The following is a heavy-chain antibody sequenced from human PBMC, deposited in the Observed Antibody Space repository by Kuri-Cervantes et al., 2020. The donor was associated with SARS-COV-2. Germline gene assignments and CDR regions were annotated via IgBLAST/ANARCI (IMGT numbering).Heavy chain of an antibody. D-gene: IGHD4-17*01. CDR2: IGTAGDT. V-gene: IGHV3-13*01. J-gene: IGHJ5*02. CDR1: GFTFSSYD. CDR3: ARALMTTVTSWWDEGVNWFDP. Sequence: GGSLRLSCAAPGFTFSSYDMHWVRQATGKGLEWVSAIGTAGDTYYPGSVKGRFTISRENAKNSLYLQMNSLRAGDTAVYYCARALMTTVTSWWDEGVNWFDPWGQGTLVTVSS.